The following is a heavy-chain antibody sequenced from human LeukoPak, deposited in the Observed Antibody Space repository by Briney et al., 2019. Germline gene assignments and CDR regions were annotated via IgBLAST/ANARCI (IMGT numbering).Heavy chain of an antibody. CDR2: ISNNGGYT. J-gene: IGHJ4*02. CDR1: GFTFSSSA. Sequence: GRSLRLSCAASGFTFSSSAMSWVRQAPGKGLEWVSAISNNGGYTYYADSVQGRFTISRDNSKSTLCLQMNSLRAEDTAVYYCASSSYYYDSSGLTHFDYWGQGTLVTVSS. CDR3: ASSSYYYDSSGLTHFDY. V-gene: IGHV3-23*01. D-gene: IGHD3-22*01.